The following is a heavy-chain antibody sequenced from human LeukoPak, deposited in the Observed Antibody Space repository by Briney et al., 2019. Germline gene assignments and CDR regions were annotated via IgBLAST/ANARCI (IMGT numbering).Heavy chain of an antibody. CDR2: IWFDGSDK. D-gene: IGHD5-12*01. J-gene: IGHJ4*02. CDR3: ARDGYSGYDFYFDY. CDR1: GFTFSSYG. V-gene: IGHV3-33*01. Sequence: GGSLRLSCAASGFTFSSYGMHWVSQAPGKGLEWVAVIWFDGSDKYYADSVKGRFTISRDNSKNTLYLQMNSLRAEDTAVYYCARDGYSGYDFYFDYWGQGSLVTVSS.